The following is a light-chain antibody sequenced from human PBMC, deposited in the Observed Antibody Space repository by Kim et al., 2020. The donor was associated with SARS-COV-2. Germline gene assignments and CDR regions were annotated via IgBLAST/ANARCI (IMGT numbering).Light chain of an antibody. CDR3: QAWDFNRV. V-gene: IGLV3-1*01. J-gene: IGLJ3*02. CDR2: QNY. CDR1: NLGDKY. Sequence: TFTCSGDNLGDKYICWYQQKSGQSPVLVIYQNYKRPSGIPERFSGSNSGNTATLTISGTQAMDEADYYCQAWDFNRVFGRGTQLTVL.